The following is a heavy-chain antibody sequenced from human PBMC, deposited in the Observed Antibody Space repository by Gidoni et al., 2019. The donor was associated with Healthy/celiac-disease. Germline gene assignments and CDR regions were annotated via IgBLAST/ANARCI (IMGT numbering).Heavy chain of an antibody. CDR2: ISGSGGST. V-gene: IGHV3-23*01. Sequence: EVQLLESGGGLVTPGGSLRPPCAASGFTFSSYAMSWVRQAPGKGLEWVSAISGSGGSTYYADSVKGRFTISRDNSKNTLYLQMNSLRAEDTAVYYCAKTQYDYGDLDAFDIWGQGTMVTVSS. CDR3: AKTQYDYGDLDAFDI. CDR1: GFTFSSYA. J-gene: IGHJ3*02. D-gene: IGHD4-17*01.